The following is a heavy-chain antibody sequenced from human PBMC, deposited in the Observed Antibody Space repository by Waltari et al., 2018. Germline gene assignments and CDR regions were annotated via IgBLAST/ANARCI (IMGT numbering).Heavy chain of an antibody. Sequence: EVQLVESGGGLIQPGESLRLSCAASGLSASSNSMSWVRQAPGKGLEWVSVFYNDDSTHYADSVEGRFTISRDNSKNTLYLQMNSLRGEDTAVYYCAKGEEWPTVVRHWGQGTLVTVSS. CDR3: AKGEEWPTVVRH. J-gene: IGHJ4*02. V-gene: IGHV3-53*01. CDR1: GLSASSNS. CDR2: FYNDDST. D-gene: IGHD3-3*01.